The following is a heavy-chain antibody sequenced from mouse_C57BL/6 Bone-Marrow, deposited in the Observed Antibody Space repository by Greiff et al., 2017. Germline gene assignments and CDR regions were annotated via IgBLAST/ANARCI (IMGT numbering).Heavy chain of an antibody. CDR1: GYTFTSYG. CDR2: IDPRSGNT. J-gene: IGHJ1*03. D-gene: IGHD1-1*01. Sequence: VQLQQSGAELVRPGASVKLSCKASGYTFTSYGISWVKQRTGQGLEWIGEIDPRSGNTYYNEKFKGKATLTADKSSSTAYMWLRSLTSADSAVYFCARNAVVAHFDVWGTGTTVTVSA. CDR3: ARNAVVAHFDV. V-gene: IGHV1-81*01.